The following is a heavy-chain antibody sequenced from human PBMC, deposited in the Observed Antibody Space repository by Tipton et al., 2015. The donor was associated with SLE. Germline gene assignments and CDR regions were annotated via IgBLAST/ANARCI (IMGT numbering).Heavy chain of an antibody. J-gene: IGHJ3*02. Sequence: SLRLSCAASGFIFSEYAMNWVRPTPGKRLGWVSHITGPGVGTYYADSVKGHFTIPRDNSRSTLYLQMNNLRPEDTAVYYCAKDAIERNGVFDAFDIWGQGAMVTVSS. D-gene: IGHD3-3*01. V-gene: IGHV3-23*01. CDR3: AKDAIERNGVFDAFDI. CDR2: ITGPGVGT. CDR1: GFIFSEYA.